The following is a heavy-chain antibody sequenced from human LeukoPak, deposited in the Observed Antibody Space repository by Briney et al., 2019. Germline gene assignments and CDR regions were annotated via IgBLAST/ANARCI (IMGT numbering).Heavy chain of an antibody. V-gene: IGHV1-2*02. CDR3: ARHSSSGVDY. J-gene: IGHJ4*02. CDR1: GYTFTGYF. D-gene: IGHD6-6*01. CDR2: INPNSGDT. Sequence: ASVKHSCKASGYTFTGYFMHWLREAPGQGLEWMGWINPNSGDTNYAEKFQGRVTMTRYTSISTTYMELTRLTSDDTAVYYCARHSSSGVDYWGQGTLVTVSS.